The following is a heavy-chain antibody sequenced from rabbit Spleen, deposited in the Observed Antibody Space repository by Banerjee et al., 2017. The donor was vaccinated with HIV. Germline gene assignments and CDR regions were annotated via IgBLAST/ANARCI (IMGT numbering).Heavy chain of an antibody. Sequence: QEQLVESGGDLVKPGASLTLTCTASGFSFSSNYWICWVRQAPGKGLEWIGCIYGGSSGSTYYASWAKGRFTISKTSSTTVTLQMTSLTAADTATYFCARDTGSSFSSYGMDLWGPGTLVTVS. CDR1: GFSFSSNYW. CDR3: ARDTGSSFSSYGMDL. J-gene: IGHJ6*01. D-gene: IGHD8-1*01. CDR2: IYGGSSGST. V-gene: IGHV1S45*01.